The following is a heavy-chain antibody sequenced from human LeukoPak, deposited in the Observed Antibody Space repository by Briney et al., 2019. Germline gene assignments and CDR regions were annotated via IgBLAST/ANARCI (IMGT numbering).Heavy chain of an antibody. CDR2: MNPNTGNT. Sequence: GASVKVSCKSSGYTFTSYDINWGRQATGQGLEWMGWMNPNTGNTGYTQKFQGRVTITRNTSISTAYMELSSLRSEDTAVYYCARSGTRSFNWFDPWGQGTLVTVSS. J-gene: IGHJ5*02. V-gene: IGHV1-8*01. CDR1: GYTFTSYD. CDR3: ARSGTRSFNWFDP. D-gene: IGHD6-13*01.